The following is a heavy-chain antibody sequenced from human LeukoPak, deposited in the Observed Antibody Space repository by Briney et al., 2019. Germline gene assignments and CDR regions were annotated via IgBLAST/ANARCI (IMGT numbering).Heavy chain of an antibody. V-gene: IGHV3-48*04. J-gene: IGHJ3*02. D-gene: IGHD4-17*01. Sequence: PGGSLRLSCAASGFTFSSYSMNWVRQAPGKGLEWVSYISSSSSTIYYADSVKGRFTISRDNAKNSLYLQMNSLRAEDTAVYYCASLYGDYAFDIWGQGTMVTVSS. CDR2: ISSSSSTI. CDR1: GFTFSSYS. CDR3: ASLYGDYAFDI.